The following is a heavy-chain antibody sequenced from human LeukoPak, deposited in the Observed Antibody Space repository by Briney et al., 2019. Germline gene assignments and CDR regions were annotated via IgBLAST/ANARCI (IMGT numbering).Heavy chain of an antibody. CDR3: ARVYCSGGSCPDY. J-gene: IGHJ4*02. CDR1: GFTFSSYW. D-gene: IGHD2-15*01. V-gene: IGHV3-7*01. CDR2: IKQGGSEK. Sequence: GGSLRLSCAASGFTFSSYWMSWVRQAPGKGLEWVANIKQGGSEKYYVDSVKGRFTISRDNAKNSLYLQMNSLRAEDTAVYYCARVYCSGGSCPDYWGQGTLVTVSS.